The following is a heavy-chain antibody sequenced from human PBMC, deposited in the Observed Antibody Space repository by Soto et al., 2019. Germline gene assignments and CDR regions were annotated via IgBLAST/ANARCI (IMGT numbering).Heavy chain of an antibody. CDR2: IKQDGTEK. V-gene: IGHV3-7*01. Sequence: EVQLVESGGGLVQPGGSLRLSCAASGFTFSNYWISWVRQAPGKGLEWVANIKQDGTEKNYVDSVRGRFTISRDNAKNSLDLQMNSLPAEDTAVYYCASVAIWGQGTLVTVSS. CDR1: GFTFSNYW. CDR3: ASVAI. D-gene: IGHD5-12*01. J-gene: IGHJ4*02.